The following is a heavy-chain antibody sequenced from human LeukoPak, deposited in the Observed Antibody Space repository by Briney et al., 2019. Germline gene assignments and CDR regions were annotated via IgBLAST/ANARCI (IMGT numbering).Heavy chain of an antibody. Sequence: GASVKVSCKASGYTFTNYGISWVRQAPGQGLEWMGWISAYNGNTNYAQKLQGRVTMTTDTSTSTAYMELRSLRSDDTAVYYCARGNYDILTGPRRTDAFDIWGQGTKVTVSP. CDR1: GYTFTNYG. CDR3: ARGNYDILTGPRRTDAFDI. CDR2: ISAYNGNT. V-gene: IGHV1-18*01. D-gene: IGHD3-9*01. J-gene: IGHJ3*02.